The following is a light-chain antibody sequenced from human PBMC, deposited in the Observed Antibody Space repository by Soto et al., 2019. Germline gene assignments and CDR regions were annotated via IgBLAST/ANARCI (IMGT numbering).Light chain of an antibody. CDR2: EVS. Sequence: QSALTQPASVSGSPGQSITISCTGSSSDVGGYNYVSWYQQHPGKVPKLMIYEVSNRPSGVSNRFSGSKSGNTASLTISGLQAEDEADYYCSSYTSSSPLVVFGGGTKLTVL. V-gene: IGLV2-14*01. CDR3: SSYTSSSPLVV. J-gene: IGLJ2*01. CDR1: SSDVGGYNY.